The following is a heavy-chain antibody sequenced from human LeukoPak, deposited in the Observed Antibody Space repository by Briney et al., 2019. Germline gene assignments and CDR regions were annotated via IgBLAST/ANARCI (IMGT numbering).Heavy chain of an antibody. CDR1: GFTFSSYA. CDR3: AKGGSASYYYMDV. V-gene: IGHV3-23*01. D-gene: IGHD1-26*01. J-gene: IGHJ6*03. Sequence: GGSLRLSCAASGFTFSSYAMSWVRQAPGKGLEWVSAISGSGGYTYYADSVKGRFTVSRDNSKNTVYLQMNSLRAEDTAVYYCAKGGSASYYYMDVWGEGTTVTVSS. CDR2: ISGSGGYT.